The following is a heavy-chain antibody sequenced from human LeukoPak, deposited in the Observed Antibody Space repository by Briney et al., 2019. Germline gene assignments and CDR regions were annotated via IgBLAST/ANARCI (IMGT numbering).Heavy chain of an antibody. Sequence: GGSLRLSCAVSGFTFTDYAMNWVRQAPGKGLEWLSYISRSSDTIYYADSVKGRFTISRDNAKSSLFLQMNTLRAEDTAVYYCAREGAPWGQGTLVTVSS. D-gene: IGHD1-26*01. CDR2: ISRSSDTI. J-gene: IGHJ4*02. CDR1: GFTFTDYA. V-gene: IGHV3-48*01. CDR3: AREGAP.